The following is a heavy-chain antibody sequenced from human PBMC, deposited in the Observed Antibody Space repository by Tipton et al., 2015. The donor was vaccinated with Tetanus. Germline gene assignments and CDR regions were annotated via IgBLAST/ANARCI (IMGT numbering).Heavy chain of an antibody. J-gene: IGHJ5*02. CDR2: TYYRSSWYT. CDR1: GDSVSSTNAG. CDR3: ARGGNWNYDRYWFDP. D-gene: IGHD1-7*01. V-gene: IGHV6-1*01. Sequence: GLVKPSQTLSLTCVISGDSVSSTNAGWNWIRQSPSRGLEWLGRTYYRSSWYTDYAESVKRRITIIPGPSNNRFFLQLNSVTPDDAAVYYCARGGNWNYDRYWFDPWGQGILVTVSS.